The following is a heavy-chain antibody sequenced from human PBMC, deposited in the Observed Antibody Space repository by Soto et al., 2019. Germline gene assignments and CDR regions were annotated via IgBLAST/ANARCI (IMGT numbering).Heavy chain of an antibody. CDR1: GVPVSSGSFY. CDR3: ARVGGALTSFIDY. CDR2: GSYSGTT. J-gene: IGHJ4*02. Sequence: PSETLSLTCTVSGVPVSSGSFYWAWIRQPPGKGLEWIGFGSYSGTTNYKPSLKSRVTVSVDTSRSQISLKLSSVTAADTAVYYCARVGGALTSFIDYWGQGTLVTVSS. D-gene: IGHD3-9*01. V-gene: IGHV4-61*01.